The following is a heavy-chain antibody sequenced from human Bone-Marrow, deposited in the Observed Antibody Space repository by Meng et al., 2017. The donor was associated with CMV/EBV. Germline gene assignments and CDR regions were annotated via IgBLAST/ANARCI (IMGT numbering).Heavy chain of an antibody. CDR2: ISYDGSNK. J-gene: IGHJ6*02. V-gene: IGHV3-30-3*01. CDR3: ARVYDEGTIFGVVIPLYYYGMDV. Sequence: LSLTCAASGFTFSSYAMHWVRQAPGKGLEWVAVISYDGSNKYYADSVKGRFTISRDNSKNTLYLQMNSLRAEDTAVYYCARVYDEGTIFGVVIPLYYYGMDVWGQGTTVTVSS. D-gene: IGHD3-3*01. CDR1: GFTFSSYA.